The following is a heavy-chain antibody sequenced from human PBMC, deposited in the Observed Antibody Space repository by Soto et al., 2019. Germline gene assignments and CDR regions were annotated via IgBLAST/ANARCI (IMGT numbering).Heavy chain of an antibody. CDR2: IYYSGST. D-gene: IGHD2-21*01. V-gene: IGHV4-31*03. CDR3: ARGNCGGDCFYNWYFDL. CDR1: GGSISSGGYY. J-gene: IGHJ2*01. Sequence: QVQLQESGPGLVKPSQTLSLTCTVSGGSISSGGYYWSWIRQHPGKGLEWMGYIYYSGSTYYNPSLKSRVPISVDTSKNQFSLELRSVTAEDTAVYYCARGNCGGDCFYNWYFDLWGRGTLVTVSS.